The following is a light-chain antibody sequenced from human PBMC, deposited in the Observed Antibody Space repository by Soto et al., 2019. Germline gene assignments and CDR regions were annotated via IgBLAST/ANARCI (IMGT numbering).Light chain of an antibody. V-gene: IGKV3-11*01. CDR2: DAT. Sequence: EIVLTQSPATLSLSPGDRATLSCRASQSLSSYLAWYQHKPGRAPRLLIYDATERAAGVPARFSGTMSGTDFTLTISSLEPEDFAVYYWQQRRNPHTFGPGTRLEI. CDR1: QSLSSY. J-gene: IGKJ2*01. CDR3: QQRRNPHT.